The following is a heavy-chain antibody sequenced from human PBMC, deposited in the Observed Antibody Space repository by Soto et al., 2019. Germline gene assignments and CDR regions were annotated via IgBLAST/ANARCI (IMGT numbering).Heavy chain of an antibody. CDR3: ARDRRNFSVPFDT. J-gene: IGHJ4*02. V-gene: IGHV4-4*02. Sequence: QVQLQESGPGLVKPSGTLSLTCDVFGASITSSNWWSWVRQSPGGGLEWIGEVFHGGSTNYNPSLKSRVTVSVDKSKNQFSLILTSLTAADAAVYYCARDRRNFSVPFDTWGQGIRVTVSS. CDR1: GASITSSNW. CDR2: VFHGGST. D-gene: IGHD6-19*01.